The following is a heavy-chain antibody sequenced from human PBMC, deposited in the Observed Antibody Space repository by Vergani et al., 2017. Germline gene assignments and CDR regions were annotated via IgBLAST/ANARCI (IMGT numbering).Heavy chain of an antibody. Sequence: EVQLVESGGGLVKPGGSLRLSCAASGFTFSSYSMNWVRQAPGKGLEWVSSISSSSSYIYYADSVKGRFTISRDNAKNSLYLQMNSLRADDTAVYYCAREIYDRKRYSGYDRCDYWGQGTLVTVSS. CDR1: GFTFSSYS. V-gene: IGHV3-21*01. CDR3: AREIYDRKRYSGYDRCDY. D-gene: IGHD5-12*01. J-gene: IGHJ4*02. CDR2: ISSSSSYI.